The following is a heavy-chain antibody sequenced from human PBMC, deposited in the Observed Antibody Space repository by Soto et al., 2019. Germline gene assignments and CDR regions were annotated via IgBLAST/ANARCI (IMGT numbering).Heavy chain of an antibody. CDR1: GYSFSTYG. CDR2: ISTSNGDT. J-gene: IGHJ4*02. CDR3: ARDSAAHGPLFDY. Sequence: ASVKVSCKASGYSFSTYGISWVRQAPGQGLEWMAWISTSNGDTHYAQKVQDRVSMTTDRFTSTAYMELRSLRSDDTAIYYCARDSAAHGPLFDYWGQGTLVTVSS. D-gene: IGHD6-13*01. V-gene: IGHV1-18*04.